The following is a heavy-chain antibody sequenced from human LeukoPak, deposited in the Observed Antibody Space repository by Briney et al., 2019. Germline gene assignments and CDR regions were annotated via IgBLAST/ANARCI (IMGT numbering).Heavy chain of an antibody. V-gene: IGHV3-9*01. D-gene: IGHD1-26*01. J-gene: IGHJ4*02. CDR2: INWNSGGI. Sequence: GGSLRLSCTASGFTFDDYAMHWVRQAPGKGLEWVSGINWNSGGIAYADSVKGRFTISRDNAKNSLYLRMNSLRPEDTALYYCAKVRAPLSGNSYYFDYWGQGTLVTVSS. CDR1: GFTFDDYA. CDR3: AKVRAPLSGNSYYFDY.